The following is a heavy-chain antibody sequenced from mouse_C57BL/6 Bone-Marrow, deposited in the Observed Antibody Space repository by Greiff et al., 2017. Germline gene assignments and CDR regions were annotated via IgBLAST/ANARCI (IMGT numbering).Heavy chain of an antibody. D-gene: IGHD1-1*01. CDR1: GFTFSSYG. CDR3: ARHGDYYGSSYWYFDV. J-gene: IGHJ1*03. Sequence: EVQLQESGGDLVKPGGSLKLSCAASGFTFSSYGMSWVRPTPDKRLEWVATISSGGSYTYYPDSVKGRFTISRDTAKNTLFLQMSSLKSEDTAMYYCARHGDYYGSSYWYFDVWGTGTTVTVSS. CDR2: ISSGGSYT. V-gene: IGHV5-6*01.